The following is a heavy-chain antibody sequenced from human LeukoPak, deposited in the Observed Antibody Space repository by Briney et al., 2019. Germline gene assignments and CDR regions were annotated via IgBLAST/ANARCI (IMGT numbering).Heavy chain of an antibody. Sequence: GGSLRLSCAASGFTFSGYAMHWVRQAPGKGLEWVAVISYDGDNKYYVDSVKGRFTISRDNSRNTLYLQMNSLRTEDTAVYYCARDFNYYDSSGYYRHFDYWGQGTLVTVSS. V-gene: IGHV3-30-3*01. CDR1: GFTFSGYA. J-gene: IGHJ4*02. CDR2: ISYDGDNK. D-gene: IGHD3-22*01. CDR3: ARDFNYYDSSGYYRHFDY.